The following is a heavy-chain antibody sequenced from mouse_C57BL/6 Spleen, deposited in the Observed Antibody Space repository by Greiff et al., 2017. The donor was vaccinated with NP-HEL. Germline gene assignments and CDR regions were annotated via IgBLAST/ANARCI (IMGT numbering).Heavy chain of an antibody. CDR1: GYTFTGYW. CDR2: ILPGSGST. J-gene: IGHJ2*01. D-gene: IGHD1-1*01. CDR3: ARRTNYYGSSYRDY. Sequence: QVQLKESGAELMKPGASVKLSCKATGYTFTGYWIEWVKQRPGHGLEWIGEILPGSGSTNYNEKFKGKATFTADTSSNTAYMQLSSLTTEDSAIYYCARRTNYYGSSYRDYWGQGTTLTVSS. V-gene: IGHV1-9*01.